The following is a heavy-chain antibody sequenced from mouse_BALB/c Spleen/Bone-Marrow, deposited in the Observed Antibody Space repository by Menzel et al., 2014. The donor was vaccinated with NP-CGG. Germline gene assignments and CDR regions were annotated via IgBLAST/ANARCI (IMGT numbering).Heavy chain of an antibody. CDR2: INNGGTYT. J-gene: IGHJ3*01. V-gene: IGHV5-6*01. D-gene: IGHD4-1*02. Sequence: EVQGVEFGGDLVKPGGSLKLSWAASVFTFSSYGMSWVRQTPDKRLEWVATINNGGTYTYYPDSVKGRFTISRDNAKNTLYLQMSSLKSEDTAMYYCALNWDSAYWGQRTLVTVSA. CDR1: VFTFSSYG. CDR3: ALNWDSAY.